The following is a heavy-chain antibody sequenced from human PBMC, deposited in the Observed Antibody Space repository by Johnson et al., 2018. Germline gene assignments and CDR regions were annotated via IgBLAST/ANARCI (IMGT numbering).Heavy chain of an antibody. D-gene: IGHD2-15*01. CDR1: GASIDSTQ. Sequence: QVQLQESGPGLVKPSETLSLTCRVSGASIDSTQWSWIRQPPGKGLEWIGCIFYSGTPIYNPSFKSRVSMSQDTSKNAMSLNLHSVTAADPAGYDCAKDQGYPFTWVDPWGQGTLVTVSS. CDR3: AKDQGYPFTWVDP. CDR2: IFYSGTP. J-gene: IGHJ5*02. V-gene: IGHV4-59*01.